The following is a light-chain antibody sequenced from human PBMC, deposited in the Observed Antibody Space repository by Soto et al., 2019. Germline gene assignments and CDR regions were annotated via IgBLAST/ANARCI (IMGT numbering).Light chain of an antibody. CDR3: QQYGSSPRVT. V-gene: IGKV3-20*01. CDR2: DAS. CDR1: QSVSSY. Sequence: EIVLTQSPGTLSLSPGERATLSCRASQSVSSYLAWYQQKPGQAPRLLIYDASNRATGIPARFSGSGSGTDFTLTISRLEPEDFAVYYCQQYGSSPRVTFGQGTRLEIK. J-gene: IGKJ5*01.